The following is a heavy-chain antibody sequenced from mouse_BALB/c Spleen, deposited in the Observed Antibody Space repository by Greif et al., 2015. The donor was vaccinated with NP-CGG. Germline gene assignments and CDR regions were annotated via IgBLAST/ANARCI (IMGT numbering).Heavy chain of an antibody. CDR3: ASFYDGYFYYAMDY. V-gene: IGHV3-6*02. CDR1: GYPITSGYY. J-gene: IGHJ4*01. D-gene: IGHD2-3*01. Sequence: VQLQQSGPGLVKPSQSLSLTCSVTGYPITSGYYWNWIRQFPGNKLEWMGYISYDGSNNYNPSLKNRISITRDTSKNQFFLKLNSATTEDTATYYCASFYDGYFYYAMDYWGQGTSVTVSS. CDR2: ISYDGSN.